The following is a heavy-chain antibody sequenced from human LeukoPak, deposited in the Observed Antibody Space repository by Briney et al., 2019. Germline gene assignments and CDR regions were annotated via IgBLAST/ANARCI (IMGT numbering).Heavy chain of an antibody. Sequence: SETLSLTCTVSGGSISSGSYYWTWIRQPPGRGLECIGYIYGSGSANYNPSLKSRVTISVDTSKNQFSLKLTSVTAADTAVYYCARADYGYMDVWGKGTTVTVSS. CDR2: IYGSGSA. D-gene: IGHD4/OR15-4a*01. CDR3: ARADYGYMDV. CDR1: GGSISSGSYY. J-gene: IGHJ6*03. V-gene: IGHV4-61*01.